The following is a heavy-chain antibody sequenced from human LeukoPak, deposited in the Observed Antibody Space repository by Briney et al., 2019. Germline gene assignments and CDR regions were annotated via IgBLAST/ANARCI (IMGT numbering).Heavy chain of an antibody. D-gene: IGHD3-3*01. J-gene: IGHJ4*02. CDR3: AREGGFYRPLDY. Sequence: SETLSLTCGVSGGSVSSTNWWTWVRQPPGKGLEWIGEVHLDGRTNYNPSLESRLAMSVDLSENHISLKLTSVTAADTAVYYCAREGGFYRPLDYSGQGTLVTVSS. CDR2: VHLDGRT. CDR1: GGSVSSTNW. V-gene: IGHV4-4*02.